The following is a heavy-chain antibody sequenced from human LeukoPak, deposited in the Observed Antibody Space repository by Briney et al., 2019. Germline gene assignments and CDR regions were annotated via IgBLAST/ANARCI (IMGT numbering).Heavy chain of an antibody. Sequence: TGGSLRLSCAASGFTVSSSYMSWVRQAPGKGLEWVSVIYSGGSTYYADSVKGRFTISRDNSKNTLYLQMNSLRADDTAVYYCARDLAVAGTVDYWGQGTLVTVSS. CDR2: IYSGGST. CDR1: GFTVSSSY. J-gene: IGHJ4*02. V-gene: IGHV3-53*01. CDR3: ARDLAVAGTVDY. D-gene: IGHD6-19*01.